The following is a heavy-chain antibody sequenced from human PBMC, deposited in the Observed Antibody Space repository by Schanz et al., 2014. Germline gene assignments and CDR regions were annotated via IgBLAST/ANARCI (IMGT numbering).Heavy chain of an antibody. V-gene: IGHV3-21*01. CDR2: ISTGRYL. D-gene: IGHD1-26*01. Sequence: VQLVESGGGVAQPGGSLRLSCAASGFTFSSYSLAWVRQAPGKGLEWVSFISTGRYLYYADSVKGRFTISRDNTKNSVFLQMSSLRVEDTGLYFCARDPVEGAPTPYYFDSWGPGTLVTVSS. CDR1: GFTFSSYS. CDR3: ARDPVEGAPTPYYFDS. J-gene: IGHJ4*02.